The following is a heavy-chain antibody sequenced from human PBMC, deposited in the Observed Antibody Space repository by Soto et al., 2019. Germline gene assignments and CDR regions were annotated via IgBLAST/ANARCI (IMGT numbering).Heavy chain of an antibody. V-gene: IGHV5-10-1*01. CDR1: GYSFTSYW. CDR2: INPSDSYT. CDR3: ARLGYCTGTSCYTFDS. J-gene: IGHJ4*01. D-gene: IGHD2-2*02. Sequence: PGESLKTSCQGSGYSFTSYWIGWVRQRPGKGLEWMGRINPSDSYTTYSPSFQGHVTISTDKSFSTAYLQWSGLKASDTAMYYCARLGYCTGTSCYTFDSWGHGTLVTVSS.